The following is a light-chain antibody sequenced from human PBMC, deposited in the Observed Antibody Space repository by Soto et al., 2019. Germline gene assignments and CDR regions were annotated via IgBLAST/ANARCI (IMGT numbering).Light chain of an antibody. CDR1: NSNVETNY. CDR2: SND. CDR3: SANDDSLGGTV. Sequence: QSVLTQPPSASGTPGQRVTISCSGSNSNVETNYVYWYQQVAGTAPKLLIYSNDQRPSGVPDRFSASKSGTSASLDISGLRSEDEADYYCSANDDSLGGTVFGGGTKLTVL. J-gene: IGLJ2*01. V-gene: IGLV1-47*02.